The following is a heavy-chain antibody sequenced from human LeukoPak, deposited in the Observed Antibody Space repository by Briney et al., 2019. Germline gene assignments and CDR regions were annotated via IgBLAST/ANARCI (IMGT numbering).Heavy chain of an antibody. D-gene: IGHD3-22*01. CDR1: GYTLTELS. CDR2: FDPEHGET. J-gene: IGHJ4*02. Sequence: ASVKVSCKVSGYTLTELSIHWVRQAPGKGLAWMGGFDPEHGETIYAQKFQGRVTMTEDTSTDTAYMGLSSLRSEDTAVYYCATSPGHYFDRGGYIYDYWGQGTLVTVSS. V-gene: IGHV1-24*01. CDR3: ATSPGHYFDRGGYIYDY.